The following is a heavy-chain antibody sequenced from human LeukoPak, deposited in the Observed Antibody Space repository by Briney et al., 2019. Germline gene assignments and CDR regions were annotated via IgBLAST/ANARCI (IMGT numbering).Heavy chain of an antibody. V-gene: IGHV3-66*01. CDR2: IYSGGGT. D-gene: IGHD3-22*01. Sequence: GGSLRLSCAASGFTVITNYMSWVRQAPGKGLEWVSVIYSGGGTYSADSVKGRFTISRDNSKNTLYLQMNSLRAEDTAVYYCARGYYDSSGYRPYFDYWGQGTLVTVSS. CDR3: ARGYYDSSGYRPYFDY. CDR1: GFTVITNY. J-gene: IGHJ4*02.